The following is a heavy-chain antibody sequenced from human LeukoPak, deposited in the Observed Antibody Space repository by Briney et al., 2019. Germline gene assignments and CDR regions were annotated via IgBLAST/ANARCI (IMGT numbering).Heavy chain of an antibody. V-gene: IGHV1-18*01. CDR3: ARKLGYCSGGSCYLCDY. CDR1: GYTFTSYG. Sequence: ASVKVSCKASGYTFTSYGISWVRQAPGQGLEGMGWISAYNGNTNYARKLQGRVTMTTDTSTSTAYMELRSLRSDDTAVYYCARKLGYCSGGSCYLCDYWGQGTLVTVSS. D-gene: IGHD2-15*01. CDR2: ISAYNGNT. J-gene: IGHJ4*02.